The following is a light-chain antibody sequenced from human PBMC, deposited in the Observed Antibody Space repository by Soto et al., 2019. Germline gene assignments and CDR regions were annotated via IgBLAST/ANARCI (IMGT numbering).Light chain of an antibody. J-gene: IGLJ1*01. V-gene: IGLV2-14*01. CDR3: SSFSSSSTLYV. CDR1: SSDVGGYKY. Sequence: QSALTQPASVSGSPGQSITISCTGTSSDVGGYKYVSWYQQHPGKAPKLMIYEVTNRPSGVSNRFSGSKSGNTASPTVSGLQAEDEADYYCSSFSSSSTLYVFGTGTKLTVL. CDR2: EVT.